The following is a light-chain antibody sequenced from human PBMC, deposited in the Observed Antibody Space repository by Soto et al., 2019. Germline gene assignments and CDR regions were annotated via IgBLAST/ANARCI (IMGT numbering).Light chain of an antibody. CDR3: NHYNGNQEG. CDR1: QTISSW. V-gene: IGKV1-5*03. CDR2: KAS. Sequence: DIQMTQSPSTLSGSVGDRVTITCRASQTISSWLAWYQQKPGKAPKLLIYKASTLKSGVPSRFSGSGSGTESTFTTRSRKPDDLETYNCNHYNGNQEGFGQGTK. J-gene: IGKJ1*01.